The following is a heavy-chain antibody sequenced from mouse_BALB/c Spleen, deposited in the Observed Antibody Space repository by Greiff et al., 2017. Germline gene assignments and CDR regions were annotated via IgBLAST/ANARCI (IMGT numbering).Heavy chain of an antibody. CDR2: ISSGGGST. V-gene: IGHV5-12-1*01. J-gene: IGHJ4*01. CDR1: GFAFSSYD. D-gene: IGHD1-1*01. Sequence: EVHLVESGGGLVKPGGSLKLSCAASGFAFSSYDMSWVRQTPEKRLEWVAYISSGGGSTYYPDTVKGRFTISRDNAKNTLYLQMSSLKSEDTAMYYGARQLTPGSRSYAMDYWGQGTSVTVSS. CDR3: ARQLTPGSRSYAMDY.